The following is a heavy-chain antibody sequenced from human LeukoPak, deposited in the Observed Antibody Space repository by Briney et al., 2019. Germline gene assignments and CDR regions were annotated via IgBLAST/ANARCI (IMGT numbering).Heavy chain of an antibody. CDR3: ARYTTAGYSSGWYGPSFDY. J-gene: IGHJ4*02. Sequence: GGSLRLSCAASGFTFSSYWMNWVRQAPGKGLEWVANIKQDGSEKYYVDSVKGRFAISRDNAKNSLYLQMNSLRAEDTAVYYCARYTTAGYSSGWYGPSFDYWGQGTLVTVSS. V-gene: IGHV3-7*01. CDR2: IKQDGSEK. D-gene: IGHD6-19*01. CDR1: GFTFSSYW.